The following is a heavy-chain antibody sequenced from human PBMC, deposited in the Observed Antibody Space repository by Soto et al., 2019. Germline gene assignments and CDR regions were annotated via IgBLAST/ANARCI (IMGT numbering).Heavy chain of an antibody. CDR3: ARTRNAAVPGALGF. J-gene: IGHJ4*01. CDR2: MSKDGSVR. D-gene: IGHD2-8*01. CDR1: GFSFSRFA. V-gene: IGHV3-30-3*01. Sequence: PGGSLRLSCAASGFSFSRFALHWVRQAPGKGLERVGVMSKDGSVRNYADSVKGNSTISIDNSKSSLFPQVTSLTSEDTAVYHCARTRNAAVPGALGFWGQGTLVTVSS.